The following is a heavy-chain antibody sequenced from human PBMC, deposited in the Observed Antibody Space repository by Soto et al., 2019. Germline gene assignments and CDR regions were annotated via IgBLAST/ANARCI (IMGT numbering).Heavy chain of an antibody. J-gene: IGHJ5*01. CDR2: ILSSGGT. CDR3: AKGFSTGLYVDS. CDR1: CDSVTSDSYY. Sequence: PSATLSLTGSVSCDSVTSDSYYWTWIRQPPGKTLEWVGFILSSGGTSTNPSLRSRLSMSVDTSKNQFSMRLTSVTAADTGVYFCAKGFSTGLYVDSWGRGAQVTVSS. D-gene: IGHD6-19*01. V-gene: IGHV4-61*01.